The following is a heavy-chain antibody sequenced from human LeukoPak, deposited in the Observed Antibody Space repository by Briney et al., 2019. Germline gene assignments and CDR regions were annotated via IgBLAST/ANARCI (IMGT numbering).Heavy chain of an antibody. Sequence: GGSLRLSCAASGFTFSSYAMSWVRQAPGKGLECVSVITSNGGSTFYADSVRGRFTISGDNSENTLYLQMNSLTAEDTVVYYCAKDYIRRAWDWGQGTLVTVSS. V-gene: IGHV3-23*01. CDR2: ITSNGGST. D-gene: IGHD3-16*01. J-gene: IGHJ4*02. CDR3: AKDYIRRAWD. CDR1: GFTFSSYA.